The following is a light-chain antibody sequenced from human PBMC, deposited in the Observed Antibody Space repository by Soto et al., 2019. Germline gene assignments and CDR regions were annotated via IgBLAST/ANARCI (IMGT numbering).Light chain of an antibody. CDR3: HQYPNWPLLT. CDR2: GAS. CDR1: QSVSSN. J-gene: IGKJ4*01. V-gene: IGKV3-15*01. Sequence: EIVMTQSPATLSVSPGERATLSCRASQSVSSNLAWYQQKPGQAPRLLIYGASTRATGIPARFSGSGSGTEFTLTISSLQSEDFAVYYCHQYPNWPLLTFGGGTKVEIK.